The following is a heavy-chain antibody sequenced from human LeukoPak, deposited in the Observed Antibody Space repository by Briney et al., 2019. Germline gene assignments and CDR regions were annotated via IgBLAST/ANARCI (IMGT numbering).Heavy chain of an antibody. CDR2: IYYSGST. D-gene: IGHD2-15*01. CDR1: GGSISSGGYY. Sequence: SQTLSLTCTVSGGSISSGGYYWSWIRQHPGKGLEWIGYIYYSGSTYYNPSLKSRVTISVDTSKNQFSLKLSSVAAADTAVYYCARECRGYCSGGSGNDAFDIWGQGTMVTVSS. J-gene: IGHJ3*02. V-gene: IGHV4-31*03. CDR3: ARECRGYCSGGSGNDAFDI.